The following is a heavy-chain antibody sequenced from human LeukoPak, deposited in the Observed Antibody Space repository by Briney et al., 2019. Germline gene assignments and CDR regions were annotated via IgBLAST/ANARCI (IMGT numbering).Heavy chain of an antibody. V-gene: IGHV4-59*01. CDR2: IYYSGST. CDR1: GGSINSYY. CDR3: ARAQNYYDGSGYSTNWLDP. Sequence: SETLSLTCTVSGGSINSYYWNWIRQPPGKGLEWIGYIYYSGSTKYNPSLKSRVTISVDTSKNQFSLMLSSVTAADTAVYYCARAQNYYDGSGYSTNWLDPWGQGTLVTVSS. D-gene: IGHD3-22*01. J-gene: IGHJ5*02.